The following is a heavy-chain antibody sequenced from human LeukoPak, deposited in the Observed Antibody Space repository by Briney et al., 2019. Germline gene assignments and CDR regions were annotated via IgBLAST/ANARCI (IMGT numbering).Heavy chain of an antibody. D-gene: IGHD4/OR15-4a*01. CDR1: GFTFSSYW. Sequence: GRSLRLSCAASGFTFSSYWMSWVRQAPGKGLEWVANIKQDGSEKYYVNSVKGRFTISRDNAKNSLYLQMDSLRAEDTAVYYCAREWCLGYWGQGSLVTVSS. CDR2: IKQDGSEK. J-gene: IGHJ4*02. V-gene: IGHV3-7*01. CDR3: AREWCLGY.